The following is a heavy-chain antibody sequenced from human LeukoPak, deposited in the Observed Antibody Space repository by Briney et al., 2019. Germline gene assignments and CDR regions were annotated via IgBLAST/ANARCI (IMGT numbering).Heavy chain of an antibody. Sequence: SETLSLTCTVSGGSISSYYWSWIRQPPGKGLEWIGYIYYSGSTNYNPSLKSRVTISVDTSKNQFSLRLSSVTAADTAVYYCARAYSSSPYYFDYWGQGTLVTVSS. CDR2: IYYSGST. CDR1: GGSISSYY. J-gene: IGHJ4*02. CDR3: ARAYSSSPYYFDY. V-gene: IGHV4-59*01. D-gene: IGHD6-6*01.